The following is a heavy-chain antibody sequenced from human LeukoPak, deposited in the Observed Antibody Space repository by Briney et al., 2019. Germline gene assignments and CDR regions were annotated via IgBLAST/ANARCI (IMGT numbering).Heavy chain of an antibody. D-gene: IGHD6-19*01. J-gene: IGHJ4*02. CDR1: GYTFTSYD. CDR2: MNPNSGNT. Sequence: ASVKVSCKASGYTFTSYDINWVRQATRQGLEWMGWMNPNSGNTGYAQKFQGRATMTRNTSISTAYMELSSLRSEDTAVYYCARGPLWGAVTGTDYWGQGTLVTVSS. V-gene: IGHV1-8*01. CDR3: ARGPLWGAVTGTDY.